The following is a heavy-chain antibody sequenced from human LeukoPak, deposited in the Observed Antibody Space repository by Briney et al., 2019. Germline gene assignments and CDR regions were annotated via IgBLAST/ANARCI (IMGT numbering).Heavy chain of an antibody. CDR3: ARDRHDYGGNPYYYYGMDV. D-gene: IGHD4-17*01. Sequence: PPASVKVSCKASGYTFTGYYMHWVRQAPGQGLEWMGWINPNSGGTNYAQKFQGRVTMTRDTSISTAYMELSRLRSDDTAVYYYARDRHDYGGNPYYYYGMDVWGQGTTVTVSS. J-gene: IGHJ6*02. V-gene: IGHV1-2*02. CDR1: GYTFTGYY. CDR2: INPNSGGT.